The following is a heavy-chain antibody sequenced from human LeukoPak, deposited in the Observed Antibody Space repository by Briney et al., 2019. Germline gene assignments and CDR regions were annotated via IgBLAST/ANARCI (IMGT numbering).Heavy chain of an antibody. CDR1: EFTFRAYG. J-gene: IGHJ4*02. Sequence: GGSLRLSCAASEFTFRAYGMHWVRQAPGEGLEWVAVISHDANNKYYADSVKGRFTISRDNSKNTLYLQMDSLRGEDTAVYYCAKDRHPARTDGYYFDYWGQGTLVSVSS. D-gene: IGHD5-24*01. CDR3: AKDRHPARTDGYYFDY. CDR2: ISHDANNK. V-gene: IGHV3-30*18.